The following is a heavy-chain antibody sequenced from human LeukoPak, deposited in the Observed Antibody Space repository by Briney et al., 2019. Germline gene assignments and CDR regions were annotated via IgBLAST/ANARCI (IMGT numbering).Heavy chain of an antibody. CDR1: GGSISSGGYS. Sequence: SETLSLTCTVSGGSISSGGYSWSWIRQHPGKGLEWIGYIYYSGSTYYNPSLKSRVTISVDTSKNQFPLKLSSVTAADTAVYYCASARLSLIGFDYWGQGTLVTVSS. J-gene: IGHJ4*02. CDR2: IYYSGST. CDR3: ASARLSLIGFDY. V-gene: IGHV4-31*03. D-gene: IGHD3-10*01.